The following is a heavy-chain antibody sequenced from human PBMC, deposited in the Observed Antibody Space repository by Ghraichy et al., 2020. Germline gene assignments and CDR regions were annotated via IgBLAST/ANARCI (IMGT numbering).Heavy chain of an antibody. V-gene: IGHV3-74*01. CDR3: ARGSGYYYFDY. CDR1: GFTFSSYW. D-gene: IGHD3-3*01. CDR2: LSTDGSST. J-gene: IGHJ4*02. Sequence: GESLNISCVASGFTFSSYWMHWVRQAPGKGRVWLSGLSTDGSSTRNADSVKGRFTISRDNAKNTLYLQMNNLRGDDTAVYFCARGSGYYYFDYWGQGTLVTVPS.